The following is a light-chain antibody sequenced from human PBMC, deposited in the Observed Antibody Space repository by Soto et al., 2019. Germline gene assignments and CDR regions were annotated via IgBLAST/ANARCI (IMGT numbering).Light chain of an antibody. V-gene: IGLV2-8*01. CDR1: SSDVGGYNY. CDR2: DVT. J-gene: IGLJ1*01. Sequence: QSALTQPPSASGSPGQSVAISCTGTSSDVGGYNYVSWYQQHPGKAPKLMIYDVTKRPSGVPDRFSGSKSGNTASLTVSGLQAEDEADYYWTSYAGSESYVFGSGTKLTVL. CDR3: TSYAGSESYV.